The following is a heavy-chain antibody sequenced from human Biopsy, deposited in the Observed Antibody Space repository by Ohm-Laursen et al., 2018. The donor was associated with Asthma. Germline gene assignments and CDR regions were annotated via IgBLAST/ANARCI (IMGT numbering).Heavy chain of an antibody. J-gene: IGHJ4*02. CDR3: ARGDSSNWSHYYFDY. CDR2: IYSGGTS. V-gene: IGHV3-53*01. CDR1: GFAVSRDH. Sequence: SLRLSCTATGFAVSRDHTFWVRQAPGKGLEWVSVIYSGGTSHTADSVRGRFTISRDYSKNTLYLQVHSLRAEDTAVYYCARGDSSNWSHYYFDYWGQGTLVTVSS. D-gene: IGHD3-22*01.